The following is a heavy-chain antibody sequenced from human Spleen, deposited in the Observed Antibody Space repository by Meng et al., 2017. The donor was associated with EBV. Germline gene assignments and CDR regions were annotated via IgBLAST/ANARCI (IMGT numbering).Heavy chain of an antibody. CDR1: GGSISSGTYD. Sequence: QGSVPWLVKPSQALSPTCDCSGGSISSGTYDLSWIRQPPGKGLEWSGYISNSGSTYYNPSLKSRVTISVDTSENQFSLKLSSVTAADTAVYFCARAEWSATYYFDYWGQGTLFTVSS. V-gene: IGHV4-30-4*01. CDR2: ISNSGST. J-gene: IGHJ4*02. D-gene: IGHD3-3*01. CDR3: ARAEWSATYYFDY.